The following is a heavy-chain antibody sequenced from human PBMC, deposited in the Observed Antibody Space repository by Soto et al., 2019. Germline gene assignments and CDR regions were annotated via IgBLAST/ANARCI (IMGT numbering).Heavy chain of an antibody. J-gene: IGHJ5*02. CDR2: IYNIGST. Sequence: PSETLSLTCAVYGGSFSGYYWSWIRQPPGKGLEWIGYIYNIGSTNYNPSLRSRVTMSIDTSQEQFSLKVSSVTATDTAVYYCARDRALVYYDFWSGYPKNWFDPWGQGTLVTVSS. D-gene: IGHD3-3*01. V-gene: IGHV4-34*11. CDR3: ARDRALVYYDFWSGYPKNWFDP. CDR1: GGSFSGYY.